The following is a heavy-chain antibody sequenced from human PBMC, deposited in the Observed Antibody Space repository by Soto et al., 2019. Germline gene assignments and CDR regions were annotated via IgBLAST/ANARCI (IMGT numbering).Heavy chain of an antibody. CDR1: GYTFTSYH. D-gene: IGHD3-22*01. J-gene: IGHJ4*02. Sequence: QVQLVQSGAEVKKPGASVKVSCKASGYTFTSYHMHWVRQAPGQGLEWMGMINPSGGSTSYAQKFQGRVTMTRDTSTSTVYMELSSLRSEDTAVYYCARASNYDSSGYWTLDYWGQGTLVTVSS. CDR3: ARASNYDSSGYWTLDY. V-gene: IGHV1-46*01. CDR2: INPSGGST.